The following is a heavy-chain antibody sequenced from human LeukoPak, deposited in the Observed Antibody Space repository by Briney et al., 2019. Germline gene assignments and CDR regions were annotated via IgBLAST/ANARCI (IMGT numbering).Heavy chain of an antibody. CDR2: ISGSGDST. V-gene: IGHV3-23*01. CDR3: AKESGYDSSGYFDS. J-gene: IGHJ4*02. Sequence: GGSLRLSCAASGFTFSSYAMSWVRQAPGKGLEWVSAISGSGDSTYYADSVKGRFPISRDNSKNTLHLHMNSLRAEDTAVYYCAKESGYDSSGYFDSWGQGTLVTVSS. D-gene: IGHD3-22*01. CDR1: GFTFSSYA.